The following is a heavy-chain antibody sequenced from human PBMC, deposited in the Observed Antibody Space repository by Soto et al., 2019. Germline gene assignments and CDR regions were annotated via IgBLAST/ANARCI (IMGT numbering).Heavy chain of an antibody. CDR3: EKMSSSSTFDY. CDR1: GFTFSSYA. J-gene: IGHJ4*02. D-gene: IGHD6-6*01. CDR2: ISGSDDST. V-gene: IGHV3-23*01. Sequence: EVQLLESGGGLVQPGESLRLSCAASGFTFSSYAMSWVRQAPGKGLEWVSVISGSDDSTYYADSVKGRFTISRDNSKNTLYRQLNSLRAEDTSVYYCEKMSSSSTFDYWRQRNLVTVPS.